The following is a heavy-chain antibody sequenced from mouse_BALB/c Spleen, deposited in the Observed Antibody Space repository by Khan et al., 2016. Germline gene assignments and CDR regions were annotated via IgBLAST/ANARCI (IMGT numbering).Heavy chain of an antibody. CDR1: GFSLTSYG. CDR3: ARVDVNNFDY. J-gene: IGHJ2*01. Sequence: QVQLKESGPGLVAPSQSLSITCTVSGFSLTSYGVHWVRQRPGKGLEWLGVIWAGGSTNYHSALMSSLRISTANSKSQVFLNMNSLQTDDTAMYSCARVDVNNFDYWGQDNTLTVSS. V-gene: IGHV2-9*02. CDR2: IWAGGST.